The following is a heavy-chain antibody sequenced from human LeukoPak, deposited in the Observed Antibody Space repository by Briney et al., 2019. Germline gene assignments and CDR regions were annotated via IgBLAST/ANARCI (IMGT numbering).Heavy chain of an antibody. V-gene: IGHV4-59*01. D-gene: IGHD5-18*01. CDR3: ARDGGYNYDY. J-gene: IGHJ4*02. CDR1: GGSISGYY. CDR2: IYNSGSL. Sequence: SEALSLTCTVSGGSISGYYWSWIRQAPGKGLEWIGYIYNSGSLNYNPSLKSRVTIAVDTSENQFSLKLTSVTAADTAVYYCARDGGYNYDYWGQGALVTVSS.